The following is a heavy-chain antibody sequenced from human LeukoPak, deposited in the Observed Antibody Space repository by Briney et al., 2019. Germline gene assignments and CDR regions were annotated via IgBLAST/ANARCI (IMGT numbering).Heavy chain of an antibody. J-gene: IGHJ4*01. V-gene: IGHV3-7*01. D-gene: IGHD1-26*01. CDR2: ISQDGTET. CDR3: VRLWEFDY. Sequence: PGGSLRLSCAASGFNFNNYWMTWVRQPPRKGLEWVARISQDGTETSYADSVKDRFTLSKDNAEKSLYLQMNSLTTEDTAVYYCVRLWEFDYWGHGTPATVSS. CDR1: GFNFNNYW.